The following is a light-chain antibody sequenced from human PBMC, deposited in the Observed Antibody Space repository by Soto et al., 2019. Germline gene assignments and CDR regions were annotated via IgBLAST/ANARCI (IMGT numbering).Light chain of an antibody. CDR3: QQYNNWPRT. CDR2: GAS. V-gene: IGKV3-15*01. J-gene: IGKJ1*01. Sequence: EIVLTQSPATLSLSPVERATLSCRASQSVSSNLAWYQQKPGLAPRLLIYGASTRATGIPARFSGSGSGTEFTLTISSLQSEDFAVYYCQQYNNWPRTFGQGTKVDIK. CDR1: QSVSSN.